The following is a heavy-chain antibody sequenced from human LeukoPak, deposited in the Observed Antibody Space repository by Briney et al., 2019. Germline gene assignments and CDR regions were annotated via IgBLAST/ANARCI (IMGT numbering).Heavy chain of an antibody. D-gene: IGHD3-10*01. CDR3: ARYYYGSGSYYTTGGNWFDP. J-gene: IGHJ5*02. CDR2: IYYSGST. Sequence: PSETLSLTCTVSGGSISSYYWSWIRQPPGKGLEFIGYIYYSGSTNYNPSLKSRVTKSIDTSKNQFSLKLSSVTAADTAVYYCARYYYGSGSYYTTGGNWFDPWGQGTLVTVSS. V-gene: IGHV4-59*08. CDR1: GGSISSYY.